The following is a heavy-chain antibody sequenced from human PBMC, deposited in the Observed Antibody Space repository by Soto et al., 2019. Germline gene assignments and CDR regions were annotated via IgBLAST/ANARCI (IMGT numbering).Heavy chain of an antibody. D-gene: IGHD3-22*01. CDR2: ISYDGSKT. CDR3: AKDTHYYDSSGYYIFDY. V-gene: IGHV3-30*18. CDR1: GFTFNSYG. J-gene: IGHJ4*02. Sequence: GGSLRLSCAASGFTFNSYGIHWVRQAPGKGLEWVAIISYDGSKTYYGDSVKGRFTISRDNSMNTMYLQMNSLRAEDTAVYYCAKDTHYYDSSGYYIFDYWGQGTLVTVSS.